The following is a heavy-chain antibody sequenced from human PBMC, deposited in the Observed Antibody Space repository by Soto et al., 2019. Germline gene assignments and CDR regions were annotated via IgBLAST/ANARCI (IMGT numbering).Heavy chain of an antibody. J-gene: IGHJ4*02. CDR2: ITSSGGTI. V-gene: IGHV3-11*01. CDR1: GFTFSDYY. CDR3: ARDPLHHGSTLDY. D-gene: IGHD3-10*01. Sequence: GGSLRLSCAASGFTFSDYYMSWIRQPPGKGLEWISYITSSGGTIYYADSVKGRFTISRDNAKNSLYLQMNGLRAEDTAVYYCARDPLHHGSTLDYWCQGTLVTVSS.